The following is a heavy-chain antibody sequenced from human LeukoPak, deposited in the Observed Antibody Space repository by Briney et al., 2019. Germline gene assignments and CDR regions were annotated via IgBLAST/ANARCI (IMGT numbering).Heavy chain of an antibody. CDR2: IYHSGRT. J-gene: IGHJ4*02. CDR3: ARASGDSGMIT. CDR1: GYSISSGYY. D-gene: IGHD3-16*01. Sequence: SETLSLTCSVSGYSISSGYYWGWIRQPPGKGLEWIGRIYHSGRTYYNPSLKSRLTISLDTSKNQFSLKLNSVTAADPAVYYCARASGDSGMITWGPGTLVTVSS. V-gene: IGHV4-38-2*02.